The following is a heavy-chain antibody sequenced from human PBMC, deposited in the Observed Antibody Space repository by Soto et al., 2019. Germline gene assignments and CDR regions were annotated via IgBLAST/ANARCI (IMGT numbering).Heavy chain of an antibody. J-gene: IGHJ4*02. CDR1: GFTLSDHY. D-gene: IGHD6-19*01. Sequence: EVQLVESGGGLVQPGGSLRLSCAASGFTLSDHYMDWVRQTPGKGLEWVGRTRNKANSYTTEYAASVKGRFTISRDDSENSLYLHMNSLKTEDTAVYYCTRYSSSSGWYLDYWGQGTLVTVSS. CDR2: TRNKANSYTT. V-gene: IGHV3-72*01. CDR3: TRYSSSSGWYLDY.